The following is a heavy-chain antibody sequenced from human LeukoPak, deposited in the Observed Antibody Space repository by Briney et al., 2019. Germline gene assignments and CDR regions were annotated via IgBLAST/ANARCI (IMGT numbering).Heavy chain of an antibody. V-gene: IGHV4-31*03. CDR1: GGFISSGGYY. D-gene: IGHD5-12*01. Sequence: PSETLSLTCTVSGGFISSGGYYWSWIRQHPGKGLEWIGYIYYSGSTYYNPSLKSRVTLSVDTSKNQFSLKLSSVTAADTAVYYCARDAGGDGYNYVPFDYWGQGTLVTVSS. CDR3: ARDAGGDGYNYVPFDY. CDR2: IYYSGST. J-gene: IGHJ4*02.